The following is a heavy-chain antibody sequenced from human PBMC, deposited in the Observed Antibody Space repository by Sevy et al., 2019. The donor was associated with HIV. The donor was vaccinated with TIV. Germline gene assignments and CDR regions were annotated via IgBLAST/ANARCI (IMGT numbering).Heavy chain of an antibody. V-gene: IGHV3-66*01. Sequence: GGSLRLSCAVSGFTVSANYMTWVRQAPGKGLEWVSVIYSDGTTHHADSVKGRFSISRDNSKNTVYLQMNSLRAEDTAVYYCAKDVSDGYNYFLDFWGQGALVTVSS. J-gene: IGHJ4*02. CDR2: IYSDGTT. CDR3: AKDVSDGYNYFLDF. CDR1: GFTVSANY. D-gene: IGHD5-12*01.